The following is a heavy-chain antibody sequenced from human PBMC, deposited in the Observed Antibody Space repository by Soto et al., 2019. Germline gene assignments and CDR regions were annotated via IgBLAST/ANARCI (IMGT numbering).Heavy chain of an antibody. V-gene: IGHV1-69*01. J-gene: IGHJ4*02. D-gene: IGHD3-16*02. CDR3: ARGRSYRPPDY. CDR2: IIPIFGTA. Sequence: QVQLVQSGAEVKKPGSSVKVSCKASGGTFSSYAISWVRQAPGQGPEWMGGIIPIFGTANYAQKFQGRVTITEDESTITDHMELRSVRSEDTGVYCCARGRSYRPPDYWGQGTRVTVSS. CDR1: GGTFSSYA.